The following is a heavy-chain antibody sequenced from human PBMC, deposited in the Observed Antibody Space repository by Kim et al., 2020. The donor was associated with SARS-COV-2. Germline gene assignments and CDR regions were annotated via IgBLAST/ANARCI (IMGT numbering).Heavy chain of an antibody. CDR2: INHSGST. Sequence: SETLSLTCAVYGGSFSGYSWSWIRQLPGKGLEWIGEINHSGSTNYNPSLKSRVTISVDTSKNQFSLRLSTVTAADTAVYYCARGGGDSSGYYSFDYWGQGALGT. CDR1: GGSFSGYS. D-gene: IGHD3-22*01. J-gene: IGHJ4*02. V-gene: IGHV4-34*01. CDR3: ARGGGDSSGYYSFDY.